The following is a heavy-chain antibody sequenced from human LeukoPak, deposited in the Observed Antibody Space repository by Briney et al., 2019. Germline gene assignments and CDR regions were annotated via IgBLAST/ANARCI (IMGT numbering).Heavy chain of an antibody. V-gene: IGHV1-2*02. D-gene: IGHD3-10*01. J-gene: IGHJ4*02. CDR1: GYTFTGYY. CDR2: INPNNGDT. CDR3: ARVLAYGSGNSNDY. Sequence: ASVKVPCKASGYTFTGYYMHWVRQAPGQGLEWMGWINPNNGDTMYREKFQGRVTMTRDTSISTVYMELSGLRSDDTAVYYCARVLAYGSGNSNDYWGQGTLVTVSS.